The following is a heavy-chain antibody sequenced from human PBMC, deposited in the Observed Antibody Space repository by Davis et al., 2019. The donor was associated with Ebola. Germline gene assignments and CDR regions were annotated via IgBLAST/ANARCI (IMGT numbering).Heavy chain of an antibody. Sequence: PGGSLRLSCTASGFTFSSYAMHWVRQLPDKGLEWVAVISNDGYDKTYGESLKGRFTISRDNSKNTLYLQMNSLTTEDTGFYYCARDLKMSGLSGPSRPHFWGQGTLVTVSS. CDR2: ISNDGYDK. CDR3: ARDLKMSGLSGPSRPHF. D-gene: IGHD6-6*01. J-gene: IGHJ4*02. CDR1: GFTFSSYA. V-gene: IGHV3-30-3*01.